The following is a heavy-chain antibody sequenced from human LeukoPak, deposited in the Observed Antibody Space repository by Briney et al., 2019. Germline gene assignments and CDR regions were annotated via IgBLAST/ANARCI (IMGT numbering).Heavy chain of an antibody. J-gene: IGHJ2*01. CDR1: GFTFSSYE. CDR2: ISSSGSTI. Sequence: GGSLRLSCAASGFTFSSYEMNWVRQAPGKGLEWVSYISSSGSTIYYADSVKGRFTISRDNAKNSLYLQMNSLRAEDTAVYYCARGPAINWYFDLWGRGTLVTVSS. CDR3: ARGPAINWYFDL. V-gene: IGHV3-48*03.